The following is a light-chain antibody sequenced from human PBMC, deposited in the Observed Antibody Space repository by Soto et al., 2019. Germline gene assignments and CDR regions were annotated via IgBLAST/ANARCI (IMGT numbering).Light chain of an antibody. CDR3: QSFDSSLTGSV. V-gene: IGLV1-40*01. Sequence: QSVLTQPPSVSGAPGQRVTISCTGSASNIGAGYDVHWYQQLPGMAPKLLISGNNNRPSGVPDRFSASKSGTSASLAITGLQAEDEADYFCQSFDSSLTGSVFGGGTKLTVL. CDR1: ASNIGAGYD. J-gene: IGLJ3*02. CDR2: GNN.